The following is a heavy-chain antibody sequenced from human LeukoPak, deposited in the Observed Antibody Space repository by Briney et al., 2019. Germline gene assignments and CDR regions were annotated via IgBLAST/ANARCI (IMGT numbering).Heavy chain of an antibody. CDR2: IYHRGST. J-gene: IGHJ4*02. Sequence: SQTLSLTCSVSGCSISSGGYSWSSIRQPPGKGLERIGYIYHRGSTYYNPSLKSRVTISVDRSKTQFSLKLSSVTAADTAVYYCAGMVRGVISMAFDYGGQGTLVTVSS. V-gene: IGHV4-30-2*01. CDR3: AGMVRGVISMAFDY. D-gene: IGHD3-10*01. CDR1: GCSISSGGYS.